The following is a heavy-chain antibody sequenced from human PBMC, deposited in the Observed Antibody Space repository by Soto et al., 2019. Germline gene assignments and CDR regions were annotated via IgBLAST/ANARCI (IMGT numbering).Heavy chain of an antibody. V-gene: IGHV3-21*01. J-gene: IGHJ6*02. Sequence: GSLRLSFAASGFTFSSYIMNWVRQAPVKGLEWVSSISSSSSYIYYADSVKGRFTISRDNAKNSLYLQMNSLRAEDTAVYYCAGDLGMTRFGVVPYYYFSTDEPTDYCMDVGGHETKV. CDR3: AGDLGMTRFGVVPYYYFSTDEPTDYCMDV. CDR1: GFTFSSYI. CDR2: ISSSSSYI. D-gene: IGHD3-3*01.